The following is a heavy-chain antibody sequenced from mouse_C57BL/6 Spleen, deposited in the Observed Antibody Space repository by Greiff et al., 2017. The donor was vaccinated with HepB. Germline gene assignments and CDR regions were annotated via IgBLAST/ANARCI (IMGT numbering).Heavy chain of an antibody. CDR1: GYAFSSDW. Sequence: QVQLQQSGAELVKPGASVKISCKASGYAFSSDWVNWGKQRPGKGLEWIGQIYPGDGDTNYNGKFKGKATLTADKSSSTAYMQLSSLTSEDSAVYFCARGGAWFAYWGQGTLVTVSA. CDR3: ARGGAWFAY. J-gene: IGHJ3*01. V-gene: IGHV1-80*01. CDR2: IYPGDGDT.